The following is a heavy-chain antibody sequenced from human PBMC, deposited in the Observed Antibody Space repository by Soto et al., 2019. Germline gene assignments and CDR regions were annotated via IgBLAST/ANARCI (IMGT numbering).Heavy chain of an antibody. V-gene: IGHV4-39*07. CDR2: IYYSGST. Sequence: SETLSLTCTVSGGSISSSSYYWGWIRQPPGKGLEWIGSIYYSGSTYYNPSLKSRVTISVDTSKNQFSLKLSSVTAADTAVYYCARGGFDYVWGSYRYYGFGYWGQGTLVTVSS. J-gene: IGHJ4*02. CDR3: ARGGFDYVWGSYRYYGFGY. CDR1: GGSISSSSYY. D-gene: IGHD3-16*02.